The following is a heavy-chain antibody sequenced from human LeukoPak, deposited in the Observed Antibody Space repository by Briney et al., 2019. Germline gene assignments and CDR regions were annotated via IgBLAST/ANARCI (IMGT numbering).Heavy chain of an antibody. CDR3: ARRVLRYFDWPL. D-gene: IGHD3-9*01. Sequence: SETLSLTCTVSGGSISSSSYYWGWIRQPPGKGLEWIGSIYYSGSTYYHPTLKSRFTITVDRTKNQFKLKVRSGSAGGPAVYYCARRVLRYFDWPLWGQGTLVTVSS. V-gene: IGHV4-39*01. CDR1: GGSISSSSYY. J-gene: IGHJ4*02. CDR2: IYYSGST.